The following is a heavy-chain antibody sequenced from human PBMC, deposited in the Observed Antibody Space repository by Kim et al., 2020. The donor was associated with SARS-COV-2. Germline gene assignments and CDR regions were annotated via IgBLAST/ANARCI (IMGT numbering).Heavy chain of an antibody. J-gene: IGHJ6*02. CDR1: GFTFSSYS. CDR3: ARTITMVRGVIPFYYYYGMDV. D-gene: IGHD3-10*01. CDR2: ISSSSSTI. V-gene: IGHV3-48*04. Sequence: GGSLRLSCAASGFTFSSYSMNWVRQAPGKGLEWVSYISSSSSTIYYADSVKGRFTISRDNAKNSLYLQMNSLRAEDTAVYYCARTITMVRGVIPFYYYYGMDVWGQGTTVTVSS.